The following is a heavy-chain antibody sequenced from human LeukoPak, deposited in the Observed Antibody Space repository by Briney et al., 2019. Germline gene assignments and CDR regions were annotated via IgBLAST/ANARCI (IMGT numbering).Heavy chain of an antibody. Sequence: ASVKVSCKASGYTFSNYYIHWVRQAPGQGLEWMGWINPNSGGTNYAQKFQGRVTMTRDTSISTAYMELSRLRSDDTAVYYCAKTNTPLRFLEWFIFDYWGQGTLVTVSS. CDR1: GYTFSNYY. J-gene: IGHJ4*02. CDR3: AKTNTPLRFLEWFIFDY. V-gene: IGHV1-2*02. CDR2: INPNSGGT. D-gene: IGHD3-3*01.